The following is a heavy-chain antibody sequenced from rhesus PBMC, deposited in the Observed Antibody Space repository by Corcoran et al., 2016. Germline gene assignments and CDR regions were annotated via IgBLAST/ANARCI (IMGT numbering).Heavy chain of an antibody. Sequence: EVQLVESGGGLVQPGGSLRLSCAASGFTFSSYGMHWVRQAPGKGLEWVAVISYYGSKKYYADCVKYRFTISRDNYKNMLYLQINNLKLEDTAVYYCTLTEGAAAGSLDYWGQGVLVTVSS. CDR2: ISYYGSKK. CDR1: GFTFSSYG. J-gene: IGHJ4*01. V-gene: IGHV3-54*02. CDR3: TLTEGAAAGSLDY. D-gene: IGHD6-25*01.